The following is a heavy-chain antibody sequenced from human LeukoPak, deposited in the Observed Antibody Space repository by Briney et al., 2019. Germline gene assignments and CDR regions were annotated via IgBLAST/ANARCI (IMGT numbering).Heavy chain of an antibody. D-gene: IGHD1-26*01. V-gene: IGHV3-23*01. J-gene: IGHJ6*03. CDR3: AKGRSSGSYGDYYMDV. Sequence: GGSLRLSCAASGFTFSSYAMNWVRQAPGKGLEWVSDISGSGGNTYYADSVKGRFTISRDNSKNTLYLQMNSLRAEDTALYYCAKGRSSGSYGDYYMDVWGKGTTVTVSS. CDR1: GFTFSSYA. CDR2: ISGSGGNT.